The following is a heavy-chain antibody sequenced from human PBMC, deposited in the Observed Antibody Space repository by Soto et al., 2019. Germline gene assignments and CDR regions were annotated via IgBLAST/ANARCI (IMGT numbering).Heavy chain of an antibody. J-gene: IGHJ4*02. CDR2: ISSSSSYT. CDR3: ARVYCGGDCYSHYFDY. D-gene: IGHD2-21*02. V-gene: IGHV3-11*06. Sequence: GGSLRLSCAASGFTFSDYYMSWIRQAPGKGLEWVSYISSSSSYTNYADSVKGRFTISRDNAKNSLYLQMNSLRAEDTAVYYCARVYCGGDCYSHYFDYWGQGTLVTVSS. CDR1: GFTFSDYY.